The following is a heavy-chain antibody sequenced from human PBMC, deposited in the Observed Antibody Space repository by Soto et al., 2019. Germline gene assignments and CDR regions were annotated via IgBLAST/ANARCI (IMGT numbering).Heavy chain of an antibody. J-gene: IGHJ6*02. D-gene: IGHD2-15*01. CDR2: MFYSGST. CDR3: ARGSSCYSSRCLAV. Sequence: QVQLQESGPGLVKPSQTLSLTCTVSGDSISSGGYYWSWIRQHQGRGLEWIGYMFYSGSTYYNPSLKSRVTISVDTSNNQFSLRLSSVTAADTAVYYCARGSSCYSSRCLAVWGQGTTVTVSS. V-gene: IGHV4-31*03. CDR1: GDSISSGGYY.